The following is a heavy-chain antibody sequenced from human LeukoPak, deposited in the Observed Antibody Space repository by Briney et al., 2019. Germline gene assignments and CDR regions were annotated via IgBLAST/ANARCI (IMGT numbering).Heavy chain of an antibody. CDR2: ISIRGDST. CDR3: AKDYYGSGSPTLDFDY. Sequence: PGGSLRLSCAASGFTFSNYAMSWVRQAPGKGLEWVSGISIRGDSTYYADSVKGRFTISRDNSKNTLYLQMNSLRAEDTAVYYCAKDYYGSGSPTLDFDYWGQGNLVTVS. CDR1: GFTFSNYA. D-gene: IGHD3-10*01. V-gene: IGHV3-23*01. J-gene: IGHJ4*02.